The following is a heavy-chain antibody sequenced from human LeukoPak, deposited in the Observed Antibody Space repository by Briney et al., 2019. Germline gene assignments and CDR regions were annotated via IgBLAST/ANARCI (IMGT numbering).Heavy chain of an antibody. V-gene: IGHV3-66*01. D-gene: IGHD5-24*01. CDR3: ARDAESRDGYVRPNFDY. CDR1: GFTVSSNY. Sequence: GGSLRLSCAASGFTVSSNYMSWVRQAPGKGLEWVSVIYSGGSTYYADSVKGRFTISRDNSKNTLYLQMNSLSAEDTAVYYCARDAESRDGYVRPNFDYWGRGTLVTVSS. J-gene: IGHJ4*02. CDR2: IYSGGST.